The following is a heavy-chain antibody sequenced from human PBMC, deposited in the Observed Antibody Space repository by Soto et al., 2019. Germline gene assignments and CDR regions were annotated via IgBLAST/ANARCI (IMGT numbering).Heavy chain of an antibody. CDR1: GGSFSGYY. J-gene: IGHJ4*02. CDR3: ARGRIYDSSGPSGYFDY. CDR2: INHSGST. D-gene: IGHD3-22*01. Sequence: ETLSLTCAVYGGSFSGYYWSWIRQPPGKGLEWIGEINHSGSTNYNPSLKSRVTISVDTSKNQFSLKLSSVTAADTAVYYCARGRIYDSSGPSGYFDYWGQGTLVTVSS. V-gene: IGHV4-34*01.